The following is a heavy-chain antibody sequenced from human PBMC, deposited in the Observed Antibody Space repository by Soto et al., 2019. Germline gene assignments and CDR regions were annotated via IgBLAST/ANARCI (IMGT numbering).Heavy chain of an antibody. CDR3: ARGLFSENYYSGGWYYFVY. V-gene: IGHV4-34*01. Sequence: QVQLQQWGAGLLKPSETLSLTCAVYGGSFSGYSWTWIRQSPGKGLEWIGQINHSGSTTYNPSLRSRVTISLATSQNQFSLDLSSVAAADTAVYYCARGLFSENYYSGGWYYFVYGGQGTLVTVSS. D-gene: IGHD1-26*01. CDR2: INHSGST. CDR1: GGSFSGYS. J-gene: IGHJ4*02.